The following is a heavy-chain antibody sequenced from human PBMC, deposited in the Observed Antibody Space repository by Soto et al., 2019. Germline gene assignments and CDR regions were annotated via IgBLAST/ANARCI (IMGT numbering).Heavy chain of an antibody. CDR2: INHSGST. V-gene: IGHV4-34*01. CDR3: ARGRRLWVSSTSAMDV. CDR1: GGSFSGYY. Sequence: QVQLQQWGAGLLKPSETLSLTCAVYGGSFSGYYWSWIRQPPGKGLEWIGEINHSGSTNYNPSLKSAVTISVDTSQNQFSLKLSAVTAADTAVYYCARGRRLWVSSTSAMDVWGQGTTVTVSS. J-gene: IGHJ6*02. D-gene: IGHD2-2*01.